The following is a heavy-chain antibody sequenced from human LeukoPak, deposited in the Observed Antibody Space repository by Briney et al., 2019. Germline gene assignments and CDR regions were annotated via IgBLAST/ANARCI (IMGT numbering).Heavy chain of an antibody. J-gene: IGHJ4*02. CDR2: IYYSGST. CDR1: GGSISYYY. CDR3: ARVGGGSGSYYPDY. Sequence: SETLSLTCTVSGGSISYYYWSWIRQPPGKGLEWIGYIYYSGSTNYNPSLKSRVTISVDTSKNQFSLKLSSVTAADTAVYYCARVGGGSGSYYPDYWGQGTLVTVSS. D-gene: IGHD3-10*01. V-gene: IGHV4-59*01.